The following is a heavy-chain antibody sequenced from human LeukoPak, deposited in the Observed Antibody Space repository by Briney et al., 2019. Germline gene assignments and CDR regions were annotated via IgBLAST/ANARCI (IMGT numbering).Heavy chain of an antibody. CDR2: IIPILGIA. V-gene: IGHV1-69*04. CDR3: ARVNTMVRGVITLDY. Sequence: ASVKVSCKASGGTFSSYAISWVRQAPGQGLEWMGRIIPILGIANYAQKFQGRVTITADKSTSTAYMELSSLRSEDTAVYYCARVNTMVRGVITLDYWGQGTLVTVSS. CDR1: GGTFSSYA. D-gene: IGHD3-10*01. J-gene: IGHJ4*02.